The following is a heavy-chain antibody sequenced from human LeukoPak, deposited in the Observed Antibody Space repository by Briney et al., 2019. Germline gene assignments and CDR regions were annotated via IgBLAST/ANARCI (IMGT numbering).Heavy chain of an antibody. J-gene: IGHJ3*02. CDR1: GYTFTGYY. Sequence: GASVKVSCKASGYTFTGYYMHWVRQAPGQGLEWMGWINPNSGGTNYAQKFQGRVTMTRDTSISTAYMELSRLRSDDTAVYYCARIRRGGVILGDAFDIWGQGTMVTVSS. D-gene: IGHD3-16*01. V-gene: IGHV1-2*02. CDR3: ARIRRGGVILGDAFDI. CDR2: INPNSGGT.